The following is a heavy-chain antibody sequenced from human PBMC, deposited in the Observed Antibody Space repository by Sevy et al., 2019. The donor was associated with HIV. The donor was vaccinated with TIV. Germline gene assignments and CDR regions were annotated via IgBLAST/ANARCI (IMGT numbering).Heavy chain of an antibody. CDR2: MNSITSTI. V-gene: IGHV3-48*01. J-gene: IGHJ6*02. CDR1: GFTFSSYS. Sequence: GGSLRLSCVGSGFTFSSYSMNWVRQAPGKGLEWLSYMNSITSTIHYADSVKGRFTISRDNAKNSVSLQMHSLRAEDTAVYYCARNGGYADYGMDVWGQGTTVTVSS. CDR3: ARNGGYADYGMDV. D-gene: IGHD2-2*01.